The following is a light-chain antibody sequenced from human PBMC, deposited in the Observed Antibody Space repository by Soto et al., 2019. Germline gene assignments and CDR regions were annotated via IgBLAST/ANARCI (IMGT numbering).Light chain of an antibody. V-gene: IGKV3-20*01. CDR3: QQSSSSPIT. CDR1: LSVSSNY. CDR2: GAS. Sequence: EIVLTQSPGTLSLSTGERATLSCRASLSVSSNYVAWYQQKPGQAPRLLIYGASSRATGIPDRFSGSGSGTDFTLTISRLEAEDFAVYYCQQSSSSPITFGQGTRLEI. J-gene: IGKJ5*01.